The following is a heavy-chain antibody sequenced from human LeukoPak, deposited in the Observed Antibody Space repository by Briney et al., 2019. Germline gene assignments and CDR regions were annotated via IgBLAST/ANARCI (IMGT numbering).Heavy chain of an antibody. CDR1: GYTFTGYY. D-gene: IGHD3-10*01. V-gene: IGHV1-2*02. CDR2: INPNSGGT. CDR3: AREGGSGRIIRWFDP. J-gene: IGHJ5*02. Sequence: ASVKVSCKASGYTFTGYYMHWVRQAPGQGLEWMGWINPNSGGTNYAQKFQGRVTMTRDTSISTAYMELSRLRSDDTAVYYCAREGGSGRIIRWFDPWGQGTLVTVSS.